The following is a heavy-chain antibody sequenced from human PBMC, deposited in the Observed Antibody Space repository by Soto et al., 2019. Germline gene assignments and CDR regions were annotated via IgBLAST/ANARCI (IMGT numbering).Heavy chain of an antibody. Sequence: SETLSLTCAVSGGSISSSNWWSWVRQPPGKGLEWIGEIYHSGSTNYNPSLKTRLTMSLDMSKNQFSLTLNSMTAADTAVYYCARAQFYSGSGNYNNLMFDAWGQGIQVTVSS. V-gene: IGHV4-4*02. CDR1: GGSISSSNW. CDR3: ARAQFYSGSGNYNNLMFDA. J-gene: IGHJ5*02. CDR2: IYHSGST. D-gene: IGHD3-10*01.